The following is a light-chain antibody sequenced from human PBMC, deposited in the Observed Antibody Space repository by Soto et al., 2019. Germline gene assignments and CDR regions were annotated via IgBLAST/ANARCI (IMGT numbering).Light chain of an antibody. CDR1: QTIGNW. CDR2: DAS. J-gene: IGKJ2*01. CDR3: QQYDSYSYT. V-gene: IGKV1-5*01. Sequence: IQMTQSPSTLSASVGDRVTITCRASQTIGNWLAWYQQKTGKATRLLIYDASSLERGVPSRFSGSRSGTEFTLTISSLQPDDFATYSCQQYDSYSYTFGQGTKLEIK.